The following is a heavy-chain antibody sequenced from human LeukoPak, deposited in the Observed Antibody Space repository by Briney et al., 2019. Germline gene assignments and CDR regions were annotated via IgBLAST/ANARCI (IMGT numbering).Heavy chain of an antibody. D-gene: IGHD6-13*01. CDR2: ISYDGSNK. CDR3: ASEVKQQLARGGDY. Sequence: GGSLRLSCAASGFTFSSYAMHWVRQAPGKGLEWVAVISYDGSNKYYADSVKGRFTISRDNSKNTLYLQMNSLRAEDTAVYYCASEVKQQLARGGDYWGQGTLVTVSS. V-gene: IGHV3-30-3*01. J-gene: IGHJ4*02. CDR1: GFTFSSYA.